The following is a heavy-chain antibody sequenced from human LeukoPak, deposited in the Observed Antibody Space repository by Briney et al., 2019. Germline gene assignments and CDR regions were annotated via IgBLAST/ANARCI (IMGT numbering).Heavy chain of an antibody. CDR2: IYYSGST. Sequence: SETLSLTCTVSGGSISSHYWSWIRQPPGKGLEWIGYIYYSGSTNYNPSLKSRVTISVDTSKNQFSLKLSSVTAVDTAVYYCARGGYFDYWGQGTLVTVSS. CDR1: GGSISSHY. V-gene: IGHV4-59*11. J-gene: IGHJ4*02. CDR3: ARGGYFDY.